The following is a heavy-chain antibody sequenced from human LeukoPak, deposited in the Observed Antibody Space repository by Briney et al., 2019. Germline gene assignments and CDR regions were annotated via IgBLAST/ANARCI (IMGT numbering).Heavy chain of an antibody. Sequence: GGSLRLSCAASGFTFSSYAMHWVRQAPGKGLEWVAVISYDGSNKYYADSVKGRFTISRDNSKNTLYLQMNSLRAEDTAVYYCAKDFWVWFGELLDAFDIWGQGTMVTVSS. D-gene: IGHD3-10*01. CDR1: GFTFSSYA. CDR2: ISYDGSNK. CDR3: AKDFWVWFGELLDAFDI. J-gene: IGHJ3*02. V-gene: IGHV3-30-3*01.